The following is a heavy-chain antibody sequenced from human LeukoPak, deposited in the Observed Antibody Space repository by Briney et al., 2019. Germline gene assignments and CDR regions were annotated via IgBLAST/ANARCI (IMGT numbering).Heavy chain of an antibody. Sequence: GGSLRPSCAASRFTFSGYGMSWVRQAPGKGLEWVSGISGSGGRTYYADSVKGRFTISRDNSKNTLYVQMNSLRAEDTAIYYCAKEPGLFGPRGDWKYFDYWGQGTLVTVSS. J-gene: IGHJ4*02. CDR1: RFTFSGYG. V-gene: IGHV3-23*01. D-gene: IGHD2-21*02. CDR2: ISGSGGRT. CDR3: AKEPGLFGPRGDWKYFDY.